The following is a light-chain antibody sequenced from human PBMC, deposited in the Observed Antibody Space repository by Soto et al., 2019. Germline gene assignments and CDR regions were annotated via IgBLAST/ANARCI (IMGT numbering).Light chain of an antibody. J-gene: IGLJ2*01. Sequence: QSALTQPPSASGSPGQSVTISCTGTSSDIGGYNSVSWYQQHPGKAPRLMIYEVNKRPSGVPDRFSGSKSGTSASLAITGLQAEDEADYYCQSFDGILSGVIFGGGTKLTVL. CDR3: QSFDGILSGVI. V-gene: IGLV2-8*01. CDR1: SSDIGGYNS. CDR2: EVN.